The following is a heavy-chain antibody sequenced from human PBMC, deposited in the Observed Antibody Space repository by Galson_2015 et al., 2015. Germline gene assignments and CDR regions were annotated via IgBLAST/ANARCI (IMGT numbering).Heavy chain of an antibody. CDR1: GYSFPHYW. V-gene: IGHV5-51*01. J-gene: IGHJ4*02. D-gene: IGHD6-13*01. CDR2: LYPSDSDT. CDR3: ARQGMGAAEDY. Sequence: QSGAEVTKPGESLTISCTASGYSFPHYWIGWVRQMPGQGLEWMGILYPSDSDTRYSPSFRGQVTISADKSISTAYLQWSSLKASDTAMYYCARQGMGAAEDYWGQGTLVTVSS.